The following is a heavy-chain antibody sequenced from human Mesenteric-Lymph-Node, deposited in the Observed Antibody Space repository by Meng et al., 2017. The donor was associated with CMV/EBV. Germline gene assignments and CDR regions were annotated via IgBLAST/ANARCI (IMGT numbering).Heavy chain of an antibody. Sequence: VYGGSCSGYYWSWIRQPPGKGLEWIGEINHSGSTNYNPSLKSRVTISVDTSKNQFSLKLSSVTAADTAVYYCARDGYSSSWYGFDYWGQGTLVTVSS. V-gene: IGHV4-34*01. CDR1: GGSCSGYY. J-gene: IGHJ4*02. CDR3: ARDGYSSSWYGFDY. D-gene: IGHD6-13*01. CDR2: INHSGST.